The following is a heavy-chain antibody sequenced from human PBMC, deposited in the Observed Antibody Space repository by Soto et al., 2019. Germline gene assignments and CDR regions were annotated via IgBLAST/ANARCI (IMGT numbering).Heavy chain of an antibody. Sequence: QVQLVQSGAEVKKPGSSVKVSCKASGGTFSSYAISWVRQAPGQGLEWMGGIIPIFGTANYAQKFQGRVKITAEQFTSTAYMGLSSLRSEDKAVYYCAREAGSGDYWGQGTLGTVSS. D-gene: IGHD6-25*01. V-gene: IGHV1-69*01. J-gene: IGHJ4*02. CDR3: AREAGSGDY. CDR1: GGTFSSYA. CDR2: IIPIFGTA.